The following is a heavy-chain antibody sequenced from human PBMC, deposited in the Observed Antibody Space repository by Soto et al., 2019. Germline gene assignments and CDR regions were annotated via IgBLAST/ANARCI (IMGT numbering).Heavy chain of an antibody. V-gene: IGHV3-21*01. CDR2: ISSSSSYI. CDR3: ARDRRGLVGATLRRFDY. D-gene: IGHD1-26*01. Sequence: EVQLVESGGGLVKPGGSLRLSGAASGFTFSSYSMNWVRQAPGKGLEWASSISSSSSYIYYADSVKGRFTISRDNAKNSLYLQMNSLRAEDTAVYYCARDRRGLVGATLRRFDYWGPGTLVPVSA. CDR1: GFTFSSYS. J-gene: IGHJ4*02.